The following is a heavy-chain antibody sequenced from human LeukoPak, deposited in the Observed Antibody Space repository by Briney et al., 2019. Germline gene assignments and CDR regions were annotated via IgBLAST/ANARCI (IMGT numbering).Heavy chain of an antibody. CDR2: INHSGNT. D-gene: IGHD6-13*01. V-gene: IGHV4-34*01. Sequence: SETLSLTCAVYGGSFSGYYWSWIRQPPGKGLEWIGEINHSGNTNYNPSLKSRVTISVDTSKNQFSLKLSSVTAADTAVYYCARAEQQLDYWGQGTLVTVSS. CDR3: ARAEQQLDY. J-gene: IGHJ4*02. CDR1: GGSFSGYY.